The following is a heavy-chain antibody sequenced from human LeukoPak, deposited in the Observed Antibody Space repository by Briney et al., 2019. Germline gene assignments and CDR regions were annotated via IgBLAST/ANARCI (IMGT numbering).Heavy chain of an antibody. CDR2: VIPILGIA. V-gene: IGHV1-69*04. D-gene: IGHD3-3*01. Sequence: GASVKVSCKASGYTFTGYYMHWVRQAPGQGLEWMGRVIPILGIANYAQKFQGRVTITADKSTSTAYMELSSLGSEDTAVYYCARDDFWSGNAYYGMDVWGQGTTVTVSS. J-gene: IGHJ6*02. CDR1: GYTFTGYY. CDR3: ARDDFWSGNAYYGMDV.